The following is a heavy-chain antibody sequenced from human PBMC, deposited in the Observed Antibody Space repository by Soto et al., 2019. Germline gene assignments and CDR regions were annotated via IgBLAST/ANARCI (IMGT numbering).Heavy chain of an antibody. J-gene: IGHJ3*02. CDR2: INPSGGST. D-gene: IGHD2-2*01. Sequence: ASVKVSCKASGYTFTSYYMHWVRHAPGQGLEWMGIINPSGGSTSYAQKFQGRVTMTRDTSTSTVYMELSSLRSEDTAVYYCARGGGYCSSTSCPHDALDIWGQGTMVTVSS. CDR1: GYTFTSYY. V-gene: IGHV1-46*03. CDR3: ARGGGYCSSTSCPHDALDI.